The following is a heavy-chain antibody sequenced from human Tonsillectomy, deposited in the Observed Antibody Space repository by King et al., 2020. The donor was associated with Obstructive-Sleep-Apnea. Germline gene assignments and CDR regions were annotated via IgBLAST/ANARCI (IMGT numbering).Heavy chain of an antibody. CDR1: GGSISSSSYY. CDR2: IYYSGST. Sequence: QLQESGPGLVKPSETLSLTCTVSGGSISSSSYYWGWIRQPPGKGLEWIGSIYYSGSTYYNPSLKSRVTISVDPSKNQFSLKLSSVTAADTAVYYCAGGYYCVWTDLRFAYNRFDPWGQGTLVTVSS. D-gene: IGHD3-10*02. V-gene: IGHV4-39*07. CDR3: AGGYYCVWTDLRFAYNRFDP. J-gene: IGHJ5*02.